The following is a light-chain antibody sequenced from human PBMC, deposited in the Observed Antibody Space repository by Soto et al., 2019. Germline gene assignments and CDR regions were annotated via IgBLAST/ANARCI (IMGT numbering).Light chain of an antibody. CDR3: CSYAGSRIYV. J-gene: IGLJ1*01. Sequence: QSALTQPASVSGSPGQSITISCTGTSSDVGSYNLVSWYQQYPGKAPKFMIYEGSKRPSGVSNRFSGSKSGNTASLTISGLQAEDEADYYCCSYAGSRIYVFGTGTKVTVL. CDR1: SSDVGSYNL. CDR2: EGS. V-gene: IGLV2-23*01.